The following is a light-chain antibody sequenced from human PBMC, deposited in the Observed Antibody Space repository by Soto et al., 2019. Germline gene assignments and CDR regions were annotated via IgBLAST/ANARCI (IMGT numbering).Light chain of an antibody. CDR3: QQRSNWPSLA. CDR1: QSVRSY. CDR2: DAS. J-gene: IGKJ1*01. Sequence: EIVLTQSPATLSLSPGERATLSCRASQSVRSYLAWYQQKPGQAPRLLIYDASNRATGIPARFSGSGSGTDFTLTISSLEPEDFAVYYCQQRSNWPSLAFGQGTKVEIK. V-gene: IGKV3-11*01.